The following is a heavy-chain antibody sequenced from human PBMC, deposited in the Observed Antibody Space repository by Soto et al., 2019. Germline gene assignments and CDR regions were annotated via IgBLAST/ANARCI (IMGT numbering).Heavy chain of an antibody. D-gene: IGHD2-21*02. CDR1: GFSLSTSGVG. V-gene: IGHV2-5*02. CDR2: IYWDDDK. CDR3: AHSRCGGDCLQAYSSHYHYGMDV. J-gene: IGHJ6*02. Sequence: QITLKESGPTLVRPTQTLTLTCTFSGFSLSTSGVGVGWIRQPPGKALEWLALIYWDDDKRYSPSLKSRLTITKDTSKNPVVLTITNMDPVATATYYCAHSRCGGDCLQAYSSHYHYGMDVWGQGTTVTVSS.